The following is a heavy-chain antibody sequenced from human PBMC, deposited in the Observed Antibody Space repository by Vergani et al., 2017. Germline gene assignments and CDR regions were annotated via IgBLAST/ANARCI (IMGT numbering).Heavy chain of an antibody. D-gene: IGHD3-16*01. Sequence: QVQLQESGPGLVKPSETLSLTCGVSGYSISSGYSWGWIRQPPRKGLEWIGSIDHSGTTSYNASLKSLVTISVDTSKNQFSLQLRSVTAADTAVYYCATLLTGGIDYWGQGTLVTVSS. CDR1: GYSISSGYS. CDR2: IDHSGTT. CDR3: ATLLTGGIDY. V-gene: IGHV4-38-2*01. J-gene: IGHJ4*02.